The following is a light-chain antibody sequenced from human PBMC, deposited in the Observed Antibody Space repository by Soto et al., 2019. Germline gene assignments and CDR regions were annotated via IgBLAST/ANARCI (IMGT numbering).Light chain of an antibody. CDR3: QQYANSIT. CDR2: DAS. J-gene: IGKJ5*01. Sequence: EIVLTQSPGTQTLSPGETATLSCRASQSVGSNNLAWYHQKPGQTPRLLIYDASSRATGIPDRFSGSGSGTDVTLTISRLEPEDFAVYYCQQYANSITFGQGTRLEIE. CDR1: QSVGSNN. V-gene: IGKV3-20*01.